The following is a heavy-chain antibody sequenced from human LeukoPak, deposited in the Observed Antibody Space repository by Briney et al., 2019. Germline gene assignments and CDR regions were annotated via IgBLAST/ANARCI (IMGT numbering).Heavy chain of an antibody. CDR1: GFSFSTYE. D-gene: IGHD2-15*01. Sequence: GGSLRLSCAASGFSFSTYEMNWVRQAPGKGLEWLSYIISSGSAIYSADSVKGRFTISRDNAKNSLYLQMNSLRAEDTAVYYCVRGLVVAATPPYSYYGMDVWGKGTTVTVSS. CDR3: VRGLVVAATPPYSYYGMDV. CDR2: IISSGSAI. V-gene: IGHV3-48*03. J-gene: IGHJ6*04.